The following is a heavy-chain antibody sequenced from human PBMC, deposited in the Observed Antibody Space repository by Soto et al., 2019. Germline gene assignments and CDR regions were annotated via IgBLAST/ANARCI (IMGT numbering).Heavy chain of an antibody. V-gene: IGHV3-23*01. D-gene: IGHD3-10*01. CDR3: AKGLRRLLRTQYYYGLDV. Sequence: LSCAASGFTFSSYAMSWVRQAPGKGLEWVSAISGSGGSTYYADSVKGRFTISRDNSKNTLYLQMNSLRDEDTAIYYCAKGLRRLLRTQYYYGLDVWGPGTTVTVSS. CDR1: GFTFSSYA. J-gene: IGHJ6*02. CDR2: ISGSGGST.